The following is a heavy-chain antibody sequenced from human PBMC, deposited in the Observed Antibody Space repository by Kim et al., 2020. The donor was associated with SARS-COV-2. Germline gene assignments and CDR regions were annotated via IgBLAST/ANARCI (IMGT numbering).Heavy chain of an antibody. CDR1: GGTFSSYA. V-gene: IGHV1-69*13. D-gene: IGHD4-17*01. Sequence: SVKVSCKASGGTFSSYAISWVRQAPGQGLEWMGGIIPIFGTANYAQKFQGRVTITADESTSTAYMELSSLRSEDTAVYYCARDRQYYGDYYYYGMDVWGQGTTVTVSS. CDR3: ARDRQYYGDYYYYGMDV. CDR2: IIPIFGTA. J-gene: IGHJ6*02.